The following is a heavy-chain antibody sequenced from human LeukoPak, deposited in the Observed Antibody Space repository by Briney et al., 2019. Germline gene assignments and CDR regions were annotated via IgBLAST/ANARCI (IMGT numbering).Heavy chain of an antibody. Sequence: GGSQRLSCAGSGFAFSAYGMHWVRQAPGKGLEWVALIWHDGTNEKYADSVKGRFTISRDNSMDTLYLQMNSLRAEDTAVYYCARWSRYSSGWYELDYWGQGILVTVSS. CDR1: GFAFSAYG. CDR3: ARWSRYSSGWYELDY. D-gene: IGHD6-19*01. J-gene: IGHJ4*02. V-gene: IGHV3-33*01. CDR2: IWHDGTNE.